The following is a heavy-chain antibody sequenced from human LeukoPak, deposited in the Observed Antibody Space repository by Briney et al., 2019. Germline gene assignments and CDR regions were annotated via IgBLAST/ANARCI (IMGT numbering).Heavy chain of an antibody. V-gene: IGHV3-30*18. CDR3: AKGTAVDRQYFEN. CDR2: ISFDGSHK. Sequence: GGSLRLSCAASRFTFSACGMHWVRQAPGKRQERVAAISFDGSHKYYADSVKGRFTISRDNSMNTLYLQMNSLRAEDTAVYYCAKGTAVDRQYFENWGQGTLVTVSS. CDR1: RFTFSACG. D-gene: IGHD1-1*01. J-gene: IGHJ4*02.